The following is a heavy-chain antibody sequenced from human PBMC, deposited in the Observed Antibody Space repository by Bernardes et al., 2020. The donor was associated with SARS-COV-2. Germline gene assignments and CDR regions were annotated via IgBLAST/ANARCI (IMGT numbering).Heavy chain of an antibody. J-gene: IGHJ4*02. V-gene: IGHV3-15*01. CDR1: GFTFSNAW. CDR3: TTGVYGSGSYYRVSDY. D-gene: IGHD3-10*01. CDR2: IKSKTDGGTT. Sequence: GSLRLSCAASGFTFSNAWMSWVRQAPGKGLEWVGRIKSKTDGGTTDYAAPVKGRFTISRDDSKNTLYLQMNSLKTEDTAVYYCTTGVYGSGSYYRVSDYWGQGTLVTVSS.